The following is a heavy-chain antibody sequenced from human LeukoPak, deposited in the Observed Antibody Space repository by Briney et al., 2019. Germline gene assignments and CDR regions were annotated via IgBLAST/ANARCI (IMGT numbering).Heavy chain of an antibody. Sequence: GGSLRLSCAASGFTFSGYAMSWVRQAPGKGLEWVSAISGGGGGTYYADSVKGRFTISRDNSKNTLYLQMNRLRAEDTAVYYCAKGGQYYFDYWGQGTLVTVSS. V-gene: IGHV3-23*01. CDR2: ISGGGGGT. CDR1: GFTFSGYA. D-gene: IGHD1-26*01. CDR3: AKGGQYYFDY. J-gene: IGHJ4*02.